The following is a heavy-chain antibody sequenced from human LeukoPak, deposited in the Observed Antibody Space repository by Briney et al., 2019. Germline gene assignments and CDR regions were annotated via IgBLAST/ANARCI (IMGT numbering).Heavy chain of an antibody. Sequence: PSETLSLTCTVSGGSIGGSSYYWGWIRQPPGKGLEWIGSIYYSGSTNYNPSLKSRVTISVDTSKNQFSLKLSSVTAADTAVYYCARDLEYYDFWSGYQNWFDPWGQGTLVTVSS. V-gene: IGHV4-39*07. D-gene: IGHD3-3*01. CDR2: IYYSGST. CDR3: ARDLEYYDFWSGYQNWFDP. CDR1: GGSIGGSSYY. J-gene: IGHJ5*02.